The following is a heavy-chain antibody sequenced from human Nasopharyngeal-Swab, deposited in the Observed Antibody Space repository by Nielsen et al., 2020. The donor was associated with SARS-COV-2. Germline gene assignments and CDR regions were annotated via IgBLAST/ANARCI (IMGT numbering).Heavy chain of an antibody. CDR2: IRSKTYGGAP. CDR3: ARSVGSFYGQGAFDI. V-gene: IGHV3-49*01. Sequence: GGSLRLSCRTSGFTFGDYAMSWFRQAPGKGLEWVGFIRSKTYGGAPEYAASVKGRFTISRDGAESIAYLQMNSLETEDTGVYYCARSVGSFYGQGAFDIWGQGTMATVSS. D-gene: IGHD1-26*01. CDR1: GFTFGDYA. J-gene: IGHJ3*02.